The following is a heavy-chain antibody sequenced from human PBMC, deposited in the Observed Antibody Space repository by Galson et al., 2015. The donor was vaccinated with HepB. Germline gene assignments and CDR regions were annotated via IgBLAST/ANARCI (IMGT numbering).Heavy chain of an antibody. CDR2: IGKSSDT. Sequence: SLRLSCAASGSTFRTYDMHWVRQAAVKGLERVAAIGKSSDTYYPDSVKGPFIISRENAKNSLYLQMNSLRDGATAVYYCVREGTSSSWNNWYFELWGRGTLVTVS. D-gene: IGHD6-13*01. J-gene: IGHJ2*01. CDR3: VREGTSSSWNNWYFEL. CDR1: GSTFRTYD. V-gene: IGHV3-13*01.